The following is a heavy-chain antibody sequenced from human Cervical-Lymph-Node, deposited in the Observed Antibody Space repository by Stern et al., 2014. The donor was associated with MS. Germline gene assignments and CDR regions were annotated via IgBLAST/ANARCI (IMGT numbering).Heavy chain of an antibody. Sequence: QVQLQESGPGLVKPSGTLSLTCAVSGGSISSSNWWSWVRQPPGKGLEWIGEIYHSGSTNYNPSLKSRVNISVDKSKNQFSLKLSSVTAADTAVYYCARDFVGYGDYIDYYYYYGMDVWGQGTTVTVSS. CDR2: IYHSGST. V-gene: IGHV4-4*02. J-gene: IGHJ6*02. D-gene: IGHD4-17*01. CDR3: ARDFVGYGDYIDYYYYYGMDV. CDR1: GGSISSSNW.